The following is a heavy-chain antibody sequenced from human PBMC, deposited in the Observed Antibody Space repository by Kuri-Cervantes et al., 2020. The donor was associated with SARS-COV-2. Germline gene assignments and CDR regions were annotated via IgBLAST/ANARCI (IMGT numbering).Heavy chain of an antibody. Sequence: LSLTCAASGFTFSDYVLHWVRQAPGKGLEWVAVISYDGSKKYFADSVKGRFTISRDNSKNTLYLHTNSLRAEDTAVYYCAREGSGSGDAFDIWGQGTMVTVSS. J-gene: IGHJ3*02. CDR1: GFTFSDYV. CDR2: ISYDGSKK. D-gene: IGHD3-10*01. V-gene: IGHV3-33*05. CDR3: AREGSGSGDAFDI.